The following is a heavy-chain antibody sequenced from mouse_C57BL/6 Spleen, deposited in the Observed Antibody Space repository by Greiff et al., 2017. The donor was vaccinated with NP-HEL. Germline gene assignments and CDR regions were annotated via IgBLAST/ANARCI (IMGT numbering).Heavy chain of an antibody. J-gene: IGHJ3*01. Sequence: VQLKESGPELVKPGASVKIPCKASGYTFTDYNMDWVKQSHGKSLEWIGDINPNNGGTIYNQKFKGKATLTVDKSSSTAYMELRSLTSEDTAVYYCARRYYDYVAWFAYWGQGTLVTVSA. CDR1: GYTFTDYN. V-gene: IGHV1-18*01. CDR2: INPNNGGT. CDR3: ARRYYDYVAWFAY. D-gene: IGHD2-4*01.